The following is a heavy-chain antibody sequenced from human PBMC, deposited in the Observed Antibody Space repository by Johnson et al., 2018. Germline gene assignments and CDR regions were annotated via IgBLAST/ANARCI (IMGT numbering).Heavy chain of an antibody. CDR2: IYSGGST. V-gene: IGHV3-66*02. J-gene: IGHJ3*02. D-gene: IGHD3-22*01. CDR3: ARGSYYDSSGPSSDAFDI. Sequence: VQLVESGGCLVQPGGSLRLSCAASGFTVSSNYMSWVRQAPGKGLEWVSVIYSGGSTYYAASVKGRFTISRDNSKNTLYLQMNSLKAEDTAVYYGARGSYYDSSGPSSDAFDIWVQGTMVTVSS. CDR1: GFTVSSNY.